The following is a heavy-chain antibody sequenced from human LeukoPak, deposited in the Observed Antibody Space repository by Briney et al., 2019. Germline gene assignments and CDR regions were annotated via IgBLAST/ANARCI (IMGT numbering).Heavy chain of an antibody. V-gene: IGHV1-8*02. CDR1: GGTFSSYA. CDR2: MNPNSGNT. D-gene: IGHD1-26*01. Sequence: ASVKVSCKASGGTFSSYAINWVRQATGQGLEWMGWMNPNSGNTGYAQKFQGRVTMTRNTSISTAYMELSSLRSEDTAVYYCARGREWELLRAYYFDYWGQGTLVTVSS. J-gene: IGHJ4*02. CDR3: ARGREWELLRAYYFDY.